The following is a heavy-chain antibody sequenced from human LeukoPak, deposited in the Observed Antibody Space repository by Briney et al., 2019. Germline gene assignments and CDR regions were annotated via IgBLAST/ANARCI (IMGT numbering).Heavy chain of an antibody. CDR1: GGSLSGYY. Sequence: PSETLSLTCAVYGGSLSGYYWSSIRQPPGKGLEWIGEINHSGSTKYNPSLKSRVTISVDTSKKQFSLNLSSVTAADTAVYYCARKPPVREAFDIWGQGTMVTVSS. CDR2: INHSGST. CDR3: ARKPPVREAFDI. J-gene: IGHJ3*02. V-gene: IGHV4-34*01.